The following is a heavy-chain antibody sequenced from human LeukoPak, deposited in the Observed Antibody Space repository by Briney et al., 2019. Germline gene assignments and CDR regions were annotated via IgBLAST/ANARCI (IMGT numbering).Heavy chain of an antibody. D-gene: IGHD3-9*01. CDR3: AKDNFAGAFDI. V-gene: IGHV3-23*01. Sequence: PGGSLRLSCAASGFTVSSNYMSWVRQAPGKGLEWVSAISGSGGSTYYADSVKGRFTISRDNSKNTLYLQMNSLRAEDMAVYYCAKDNFAGAFDIWGQGTMVTVSS. J-gene: IGHJ3*02. CDR2: ISGSGGST. CDR1: GFTVSSNY.